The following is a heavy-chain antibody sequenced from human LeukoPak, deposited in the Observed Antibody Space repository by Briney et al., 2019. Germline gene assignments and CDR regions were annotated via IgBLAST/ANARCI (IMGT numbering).Heavy chain of an antibody. V-gene: IGHV1-46*01. CDR1: GYTFTSYY. D-gene: IGHD1-1*01. J-gene: IGHJ6*03. CDR3: ARGAVNRYNWNDDNYYYYYMDV. Sequence: GASVKVSCKASGYTFTSYYMHWVRQAPGQGLEWMGIINPSGGSTSYAQKFQGRVTMTRDMSTSTVYMELSSLRSEDTAVYYCARGAVNRYNWNDDNYYYYYMDVWGKGTTVIISS. CDR2: INPSGGST.